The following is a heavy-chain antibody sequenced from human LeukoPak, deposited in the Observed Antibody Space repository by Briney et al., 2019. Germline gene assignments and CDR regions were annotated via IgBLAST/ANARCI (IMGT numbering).Heavy chain of an antibody. J-gene: IGHJ6*02. V-gene: IGHV3-7*03. CDR2: INHNGNVN. CDR3: ARGGGLDV. CDR1: GITFWSYW. Sequence: GSLRLSFAAPGITFWSYWMNWARQAPGEGLEWVASINHNGNVNYYVDSVKGRFTISRDNAKNSLYLQMSNLRAEDTAVYFCARGGGLDVWGQGTTVTVSS. D-gene: IGHD3-16*01.